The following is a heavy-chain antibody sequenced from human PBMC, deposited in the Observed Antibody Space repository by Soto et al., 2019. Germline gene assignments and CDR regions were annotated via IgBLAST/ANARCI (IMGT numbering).Heavy chain of an antibody. V-gene: IGHV1-18*01. CDR2: ISAYNGNT. CDR1: GYTFTSYG. D-gene: IGHD1-1*01. Sequence: GASVKVSCKASGYTFTSYGISWVRQAPGQGLEWMGWISAYNGNTNYAQKLQGRVTMTTDTSTNTAYMELRSLRSEDTAVYYCKVLQRRYYYYCCMDVWGKGTTVTVSS. J-gene: IGHJ6*03. CDR3: KVLQRRYYYYCCMDV.